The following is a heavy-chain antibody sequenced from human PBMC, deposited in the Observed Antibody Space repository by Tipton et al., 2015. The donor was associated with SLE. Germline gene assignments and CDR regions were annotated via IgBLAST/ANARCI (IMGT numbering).Heavy chain of an antibody. CDR1: GYSISIDYY. V-gene: IGHV4-38-2*01. J-gene: IGHJ4*02. CDR2: IYHSGST. D-gene: IGHD1-26*01. CDR3: ARSTLLLSGIFDY. Sequence: GLVKPSETLSLTCAVSGYSISIDYYWGWIRQPPGKGLEWIGSIYHSGSTYYNPSLKSRVTILIDTSKNQFSLKLSSVTAADTAVYYCARSTLLLSGIFDYWGQGTLVTVSS.